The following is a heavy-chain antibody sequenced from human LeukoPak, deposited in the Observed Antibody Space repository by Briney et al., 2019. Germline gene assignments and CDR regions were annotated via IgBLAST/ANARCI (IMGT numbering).Heavy chain of an antibody. D-gene: IGHD3-9*01. CDR2: ISGTGSRT. V-gene: IGHV3-23*01. CDR1: GFTFSSYT. CDR3: AKGLTGYSNYGMDV. Sequence: PGGSLRLSCAASGFTFSSYTMSWVRQAPGKGLEWVSAISGTGSRTYYADSVKGRFTISRDNSKNTLYLQMRSLRVEHTARYYCAKGLTGYSNYGMDVWGQGTTVTVSS. J-gene: IGHJ6*02.